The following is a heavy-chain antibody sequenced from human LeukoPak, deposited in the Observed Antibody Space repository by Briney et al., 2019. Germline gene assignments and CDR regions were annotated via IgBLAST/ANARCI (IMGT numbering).Heavy chain of an antibody. CDR2: INPNSGGT. J-gene: IGHJ4*02. CDR3: ARDAWLVGATNLYYFDH. Sequence: GASVKVSCKASEYTFTDYYMHWVRQAPGQGLEWMGWINPNSGGTKYAQKFQGRVTMTRDPSISTAYMELSRLRVDDTAVYYCARDAWLVGATNLYYFDHWGQGTPVTVSS. CDR1: EYTFTDYY. V-gene: IGHV1-2*02. D-gene: IGHD1-26*01.